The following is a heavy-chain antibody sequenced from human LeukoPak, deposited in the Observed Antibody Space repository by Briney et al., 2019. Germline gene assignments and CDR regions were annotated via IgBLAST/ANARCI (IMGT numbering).Heavy chain of an antibody. D-gene: IGHD3-10*01. V-gene: IGHV3-23*01. CDR2: VSGSGSST. Sequence: GGSLRLSCAASGFTFSSYAMSWVRQAPGKGLEWVSSVSGSGSSTYYADSVKGRFTISRDNSKNTLYLQMNSLRAEDTAVYYCAKDQRGYGRIIDYWGQGALVTISS. CDR1: GFTFSSYA. CDR3: AKDQRGYGRIIDY. J-gene: IGHJ4*02.